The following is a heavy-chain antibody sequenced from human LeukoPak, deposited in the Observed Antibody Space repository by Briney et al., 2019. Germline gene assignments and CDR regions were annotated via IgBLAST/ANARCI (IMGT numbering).Heavy chain of an antibody. CDR3: AKGRFGELLDAFDT. V-gene: IGHV3-9*03. Sequence: GRSLRLSCAASGFTFDDYAMHWVRQAPGKGLEWVSGISWNSGSIGYADSVKGRFTISRDNAKNSLYLQMNSLRAEDMALYYCAKGRFGELLDAFDTWGQGTMVTVSS. D-gene: IGHD3-10*01. CDR1: GFTFDDYA. CDR2: ISWNSGSI. J-gene: IGHJ3*02.